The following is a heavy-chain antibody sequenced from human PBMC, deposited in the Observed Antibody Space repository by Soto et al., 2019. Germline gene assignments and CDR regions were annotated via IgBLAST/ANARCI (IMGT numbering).Heavy chain of an antibody. J-gene: IGHJ4*02. CDR3: ARAVVPAVPYGSEYYFDY. Sequence: QVQLVQSGAEVKKPGASVKVSCKASGYTFTSYGISWVRQAPGQGLEWMGWISAYNGNTNYAQKLQGRVTMTTDPATSTAYMELRSLRSDDTAVYYCARAVVPAVPYGSEYYFDYWGQGTLVTVSS. D-gene: IGHD2-2*01. CDR1: GYTFTSYG. V-gene: IGHV1-18*01. CDR2: ISAYNGNT.